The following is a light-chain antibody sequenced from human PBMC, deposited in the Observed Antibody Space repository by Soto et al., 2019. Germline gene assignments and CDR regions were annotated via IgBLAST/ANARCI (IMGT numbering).Light chain of an antibody. V-gene: IGLV7-43*01. J-gene: IGLJ3*02. Sequence: QTVVTQEPSLTMSPGGTVTLTCASSTGAVTSGNYPNWFQQKPGQAPRALIYNTLHKHSWTPARFSGSLLGGKAALTLSGVQPEDEADYYCLIFYGGAVVFGGGTKVTVL. CDR3: LIFYGGAVV. CDR1: TGAVTSGNY. CDR2: NTL.